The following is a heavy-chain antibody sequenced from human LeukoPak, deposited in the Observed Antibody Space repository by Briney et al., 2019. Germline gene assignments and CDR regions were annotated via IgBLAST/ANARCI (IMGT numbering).Heavy chain of an antibody. J-gene: IGHJ6*03. CDR3: ARGGRGYNYGFVPSEVDYYYYYMDV. CDR2: IYYSGRT. D-gene: IGHD5-18*01. CDR1: GGSISSYY. Sequence: TSETLSLTCTVSGGSISSYYWSWIRQPAGKGLEWIGYIYYSGRTNYNPSLKSPVTISVDTSKNQFSLKLSSVTAADTAVYYCARGGRGYNYGFVPSEVDYYYYYMDVWGKGTTVTVSS. V-gene: IGHV4-59*01.